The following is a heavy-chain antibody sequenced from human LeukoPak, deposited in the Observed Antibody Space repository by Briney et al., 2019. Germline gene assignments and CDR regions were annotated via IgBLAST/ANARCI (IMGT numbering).Heavy chain of an antibody. CDR3: ARGLYYYGSGSYPFDP. D-gene: IGHD3-10*01. Sequence: SETLSLTCAVYGGSFSGYYWSWIRQPPGKGLEWIGEINHSGSTNYNPSLKSRVTISVDTSKNQFSLKLSSVTAADTAVYYCARGLYYYGSGSYPFDPWGQGTLVTVSS. J-gene: IGHJ5*02. V-gene: IGHV4-34*01. CDR1: GGSFSGYY. CDR2: INHSGST.